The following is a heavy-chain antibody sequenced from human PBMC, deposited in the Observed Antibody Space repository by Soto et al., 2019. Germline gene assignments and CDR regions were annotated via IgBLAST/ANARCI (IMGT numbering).Heavy chain of an antibody. CDR3: ARDAFPYGGKGDYNWFDP. CDR1: GYTFTSYG. Sequence: ASVKVSCKASGYTFTSYGISWVRQAPGQGLEWMGWISAYNGNTNYAQKLQGRVTTTTDTSTSTAYMELRSLRSDDTAVYYCARDAFPYGGKGDYNWFDPWGQGTLVTVSS. J-gene: IGHJ5*02. D-gene: IGHD2-15*01. V-gene: IGHV1-18*04. CDR2: ISAYNGNT.